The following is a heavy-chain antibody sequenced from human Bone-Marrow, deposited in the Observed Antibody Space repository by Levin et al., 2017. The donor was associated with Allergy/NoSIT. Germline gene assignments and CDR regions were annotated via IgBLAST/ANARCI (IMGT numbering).Heavy chain of an antibody. CDR1: GYTFTSYG. CDR3: ARARYCSGGSCYSGHLFVGSFRVKYDAFDI. V-gene: IGHV1-18*01. J-gene: IGHJ3*02. D-gene: IGHD2-15*01. CDR2: ISAYNGNT. Sequence: ASVKVSCKASGYTFTSYGISWVRQAPGQGLEWMGWISAYNGNTNYAQKLQGRVTMTTDTSTSTAYMELRSLRTDDTAVYYCARARYCSGGSCYSGHLFVGSFRVKYDAFDIWGQGTMVTVSS.